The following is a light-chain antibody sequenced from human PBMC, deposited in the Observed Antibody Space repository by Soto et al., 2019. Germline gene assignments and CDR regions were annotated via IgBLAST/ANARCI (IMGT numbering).Light chain of an antibody. Sequence: DIQMTQFPSSLSASVGDRVTITCRASQSISNSLNWYQQKPGKAPKLLIYAASSLQSGVPSRFSGSGSGTDFTLTIRNLQPEDCATYYCQQSYSIPQTFGPGTKVDIK. V-gene: IGKV1-39*01. CDR1: QSISNS. CDR2: AAS. J-gene: IGKJ3*01. CDR3: QQSYSIPQT.